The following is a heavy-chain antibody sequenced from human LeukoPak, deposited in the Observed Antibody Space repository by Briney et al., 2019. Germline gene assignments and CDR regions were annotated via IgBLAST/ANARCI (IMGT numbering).Heavy chain of an antibody. J-gene: IGHJ4*02. CDR1: GYSIGSGYY. CDR2: IYHSGRT. CDR3: ARRTTYFGWIPSESPSCFDY. Sequence: SETLSLTCTVSGYSIGSGYYWGWIRQPPGKGLEWIGNIYHSGRTYYNPSLKSRVTISVDTSKNQFSLKLSSVTAADTAVYYCARRTTYFGWIPSESPSCFDYWGQGTLVTVSS. D-gene: IGHD3-9*01. V-gene: IGHV4-38-2*02.